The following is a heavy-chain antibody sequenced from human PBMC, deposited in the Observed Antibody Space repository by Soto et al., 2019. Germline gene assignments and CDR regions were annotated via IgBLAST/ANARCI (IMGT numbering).Heavy chain of an antibody. V-gene: IGHV1-18*01. CDR3: ARDYAVGIVVPLFDY. D-gene: IGHD2-2*01. Sequence: QVQLVQSGAEVKKPGASMKVSCKASGYTFTSYGISWVRQAPGQGLEWMGWISAYNGNTNYAQKLQDRVTMTTDTSTSTAYMELRSLRSDDTAVYYCARDYAVGIVVPLFDYWGQGTLVTVSS. CDR1: GYTFTSYG. CDR2: ISAYNGNT. J-gene: IGHJ4*02.